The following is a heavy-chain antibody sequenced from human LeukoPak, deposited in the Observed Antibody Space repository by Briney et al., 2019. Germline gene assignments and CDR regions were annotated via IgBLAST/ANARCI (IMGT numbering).Heavy chain of an antibody. CDR2: ITYSSGYT. CDR3: AKDPSDLGGSGSNNYFDC. V-gene: IGHV3-23*01. CDR1: GFTFSSYA. D-gene: IGHD3-10*01. J-gene: IGHJ4*02. Sequence: GGSLRLSCAASGFTFSSYAMSWVRQAPGKGLEWVSGITYSSGYTYYADSVKGRFTIYRDNSRNTLYLQMNSLRAEDTAVYYCAKDPSDLGGSGSNNYFDCWGQGTLVTVSS.